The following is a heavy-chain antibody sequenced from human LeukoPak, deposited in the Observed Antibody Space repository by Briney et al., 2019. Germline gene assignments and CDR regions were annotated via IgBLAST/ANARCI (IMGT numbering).Heavy chain of an antibody. Sequence: GRSLRLSCAASGFTFSSYAMHWVRQAPGQGLEWMGWINPNTGGTNYAQKFQGRVTMTRDTSISTACMELSRLRSDDTAVYYCAVHHSSSWPIFDSWGQGTLVTVSS. CDR3: AVHHSSSWPIFDS. CDR2: INPNTGGT. J-gene: IGHJ4*02. D-gene: IGHD6-13*01. V-gene: IGHV1-2*02. CDR1: GFTFSSYA.